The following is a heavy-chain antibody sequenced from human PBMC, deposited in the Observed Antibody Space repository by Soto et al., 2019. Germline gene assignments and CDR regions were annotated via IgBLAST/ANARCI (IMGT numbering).Heavy chain of an antibody. V-gene: IGHV3-30*04. CDR2: ISYDGSNK. CDR1: GFTFSSYA. D-gene: IGHD7-27*01. Sequence: GGSLRLSCAASGFTFSSYAMHWVRQAPGKGLEWVAVISYDGSNKYYADSVKGRFTISRDNSKNTLYLQMNSLRAEDTAVYSCARVTGDNILDAFDIWGQGTMVTVSS. CDR3: ARVTGDNILDAFDI. J-gene: IGHJ3*02.